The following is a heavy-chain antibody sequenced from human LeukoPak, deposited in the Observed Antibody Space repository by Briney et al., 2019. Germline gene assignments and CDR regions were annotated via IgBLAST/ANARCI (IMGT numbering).Heavy chain of an antibody. CDR1: GFTFSSYA. D-gene: IGHD2-2*01. Sequence: GGSLRLSCAASGFTFSSYAMHWVRQTPGKGLEWVATISYDGDHKYYADSLKGRFTISRDNSKSTLYLQMNSLRAEDTAVYYCARGGVVPAAADAFDIWGQGTMVTVS. V-gene: IGHV3-30-3*01. J-gene: IGHJ3*02. CDR3: ARGGVVPAAADAFDI. CDR2: ISYDGDHK.